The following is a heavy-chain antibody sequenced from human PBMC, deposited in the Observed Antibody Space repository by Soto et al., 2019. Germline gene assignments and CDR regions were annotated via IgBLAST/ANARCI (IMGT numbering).Heavy chain of an antibody. V-gene: IGHV4-59*01. D-gene: IGHD6-25*01. J-gene: IGHJ4*02. CDR3: ARHNPRSVAAVEIQFDF. Sequence: PSETLSLTRTVSGDSIGSYHWSWVRQPPGKGLEWIGFMFSRGSANYNPSLKSRVTISVDTSKSQFSLKLTSVTAADTAIYYCARHNPRSVAAVEIQFDFWGKGTLVTVSS. CDR2: MFSRGSA. CDR1: GDSIGSYH.